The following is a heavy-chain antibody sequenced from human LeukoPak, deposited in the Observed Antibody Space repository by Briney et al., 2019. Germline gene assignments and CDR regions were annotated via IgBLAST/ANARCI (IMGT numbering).Heavy chain of an antibody. V-gene: IGHV4-30-2*01. CDR1: GGSISSGGYS. CDR3: ARGSLRSYFDY. J-gene: IGHJ4*02. Sequence: PSQTLSLTCAVSGGSISSGGYSWSWIRQPPGKGLEWIGYIYHSGSTYYNPSLKSRVTISVDTSKNQFSLKLSSVTAADTAVYYCARGSLRSYFDYWGQGTLVTVSS. D-gene: IGHD1-26*01. CDR2: IYHSGST.